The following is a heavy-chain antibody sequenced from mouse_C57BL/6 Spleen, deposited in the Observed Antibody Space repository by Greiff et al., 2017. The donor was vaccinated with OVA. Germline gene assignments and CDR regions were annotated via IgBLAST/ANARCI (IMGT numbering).Heavy chain of an antibody. CDR3: ARGDYYGSSYWYFDV. V-gene: IGHV5-17*01. J-gene: IGHJ1*03. D-gene: IGHD1-1*01. CDR2: ISSGSSTI. CDR1: GFTFSDYG. Sequence: EVKLVESGGGLVKPGGSLKLSCAASGFTFSDYGMHWVRQAPEKGLEWVAYISSGSSTIYYADTVKGRFTISRDNAKNTLFLQMTSLRSEDTAMYYYARGDYYGSSYWYFDVWGTGTTVTVSS.